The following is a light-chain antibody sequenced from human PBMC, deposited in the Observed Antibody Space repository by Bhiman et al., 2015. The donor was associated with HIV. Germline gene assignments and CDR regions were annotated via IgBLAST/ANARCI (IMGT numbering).Light chain of an antibody. Sequence: QSTLTQPASVSGSPGQSITISCTGTSSDVGDYSYVSWYQQHPGKAPKLIIYDVTERPSGVSNRFSGSKSGNTASLTISGLQAEDESDYYCCSYTGTSTLYVFGAGTKVTVL. V-gene: IGLV2-14*03. J-gene: IGLJ1*01. CDR1: SSDVGDYSY. CDR2: DVT. CDR3: CSYTGTSTLYV.